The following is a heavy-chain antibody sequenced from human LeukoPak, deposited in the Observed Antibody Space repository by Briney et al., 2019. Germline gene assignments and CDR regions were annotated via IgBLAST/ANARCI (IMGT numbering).Heavy chain of an antibody. V-gene: IGHV1-69*13. CDR2: IIPMLGTA. CDR1: EGTFSSYA. D-gene: IGHD4-23*01. CDR3: ARESLPYGGNSFGHYYGMDV. J-gene: IGHJ6*02. Sequence: SVTVSCKASEGTFSSYAISWVRQAPGQGLEWMGQIIPMLGTASYAQRFQGRVTLTADESTSTTYMELSSLRSEDTAVYYCARESLPYGGNSFGHYYGMDVWGQGTTVTVSS.